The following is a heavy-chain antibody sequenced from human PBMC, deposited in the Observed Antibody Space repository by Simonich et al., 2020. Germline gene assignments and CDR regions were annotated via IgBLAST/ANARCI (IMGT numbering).Heavy chain of an antibody. CDR1: GFTFSSYA. V-gene: IGHV3-23*01. CDR2: ISGIGGST. D-gene: IGHD3-22*01. J-gene: IGHJ3*02. CDR3: AKDLGERITMIVVVIDAFDI. Sequence: GGGLVQPGGSLRLSCSASGFTFSSYAMSWVLQSPWKGLEWVSAISGIGGSTYYADSVKGRFTISIDNSKKPLYLQMNSLRAEDTAVYYCAKDLGERITMIVVVIDAFDIWGQGTMVTVSS.